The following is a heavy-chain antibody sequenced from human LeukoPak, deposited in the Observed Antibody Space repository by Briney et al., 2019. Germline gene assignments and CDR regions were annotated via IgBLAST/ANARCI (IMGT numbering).Heavy chain of an antibody. D-gene: IGHD3-16*02. Sequence: GASVKVSCKASGYTFTSYGISWVRQAPGQGLEWMGWISAYNGNTNYAQKLQGRVTMTTDTSTSTAYMELRSLRSDDTAVYYCARDLTFGGVIVISYGMDVWGQGTTVTVSS. V-gene: IGHV1-18*01. CDR2: ISAYNGNT. CDR1: GYTFTSYG. J-gene: IGHJ6*02. CDR3: ARDLTFGGVIVISYGMDV.